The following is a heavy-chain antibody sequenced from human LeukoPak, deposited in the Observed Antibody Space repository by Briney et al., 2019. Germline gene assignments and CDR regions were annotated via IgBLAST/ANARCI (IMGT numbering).Heavy chain of an antibody. J-gene: IGHJ2*01. CDR3: AKDSTDWYFDL. Sequence: GGSLRLSCAASGFTFSSYSMNWVRQAPGKGLEWVSYINSRSSTIYYADSVKGRFTISRDNAKNSLYLQMISLRAEDTAFYYCAKDSTDWYFDLWGRGTLVTVSS. D-gene: IGHD4-17*01. CDR1: GFTFSSYS. CDR2: INSRSSTI. V-gene: IGHV3-48*01.